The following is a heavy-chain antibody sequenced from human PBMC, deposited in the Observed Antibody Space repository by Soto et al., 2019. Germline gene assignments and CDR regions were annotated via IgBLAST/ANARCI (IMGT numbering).Heavy chain of an antibody. Sequence: ASVKVSCKASGYTFTSYYMHWVRQAPGQGLEWKGIINPSGGSTSYAQKFQGRVTMTRDTSTSTDYMELSSLRSDDTAVYYCARDPGDCSGGSCYSGASYYYGMDVWGQGTTVTVSS. CDR3: ARDPGDCSGGSCYSGASYYYGMDV. J-gene: IGHJ6*02. D-gene: IGHD2-15*01. CDR2: INPSGGST. V-gene: IGHV1-46*01. CDR1: GYTFTSYY.